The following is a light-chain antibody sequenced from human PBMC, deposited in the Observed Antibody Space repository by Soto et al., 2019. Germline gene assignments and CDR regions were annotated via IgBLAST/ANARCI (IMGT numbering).Light chain of an antibody. CDR3: QQYYSTPPT. CDR2: SAS. Sequence: DIQMTHSPSTLSGSVGDRVTITCRASQTISSWLAWYQQKPGQPPKLLIYSASTRESGVPDRFSGSGSGTDFTLTISSLQAEDVAVYYCQQYYSTPPTFGQGTKVDI. CDR1: QTISSW. J-gene: IGKJ1*01. V-gene: IGKV4-1*01.